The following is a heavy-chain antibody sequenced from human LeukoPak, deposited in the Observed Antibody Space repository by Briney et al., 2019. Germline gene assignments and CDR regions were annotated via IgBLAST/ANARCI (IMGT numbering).Heavy chain of an antibody. Sequence: GGSLRLSCAASGFTFSSYAMSWVRQAPGKGLEWVSAISGSGGSTYYADSVKGRFTISRDNSKNTLYLQVNSLRAEDTAVYYCAKVLHYYDSSGQEGVDYWGQGTLVTVSS. V-gene: IGHV3-23*01. CDR1: GFTFSSYA. CDR2: ISGSGGST. J-gene: IGHJ4*02. D-gene: IGHD3-22*01. CDR3: AKVLHYYDSSGQEGVDY.